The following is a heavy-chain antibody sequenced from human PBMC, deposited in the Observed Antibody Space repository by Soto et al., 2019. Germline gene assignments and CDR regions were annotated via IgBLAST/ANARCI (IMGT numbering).Heavy chain of an antibody. V-gene: IGHV3-30-3*01. Sequence: GGSLRLSCAASGFTFSSYAMHWVRQAPGKGLEWVAVISYDGSNKYYADSVKGRFTISRDNSKNTLYLQMNSLRAEDTAVYYCARDAPNDYGDYYFDYWGQGTLVTVSS. CDR1: GFTFSSYA. CDR2: ISYDGSNK. D-gene: IGHD4-17*01. J-gene: IGHJ4*02. CDR3: ARDAPNDYGDYYFDY.